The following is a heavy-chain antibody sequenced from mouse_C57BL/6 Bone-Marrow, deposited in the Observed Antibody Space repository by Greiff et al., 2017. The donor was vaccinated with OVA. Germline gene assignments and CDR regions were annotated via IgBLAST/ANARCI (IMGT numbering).Heavy chain of an antibody. V-gene: IGHV1-81*01. CDR2: IYPRSGNT. CDR3: ARSTMVTL. J-gene: IGHJ3*01. D-gene: IGHD2-2*01. Sequence: QVQLQQSGAELARPGASVKLSCTASGYTFTSYGISWVKQRTGQGLEWIGEIYPRSGNTYYNEKFKGKATLTADNSSSTAYMELRSLTSEDAAVYFCARSTMVTLWGQGTLVTVSA. CDR1: GYTFTSYG.